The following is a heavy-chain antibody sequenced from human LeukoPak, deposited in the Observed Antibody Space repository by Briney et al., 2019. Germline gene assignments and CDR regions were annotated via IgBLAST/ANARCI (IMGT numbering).Heavy chain of an antibody. CDR2: ISVNNGNT. Sequence: ASVKVSCKASGYAFASYGISWVRQAPEQGLEWMGWISVNNGNTHYAQKSQGRVTMTTDTSTSTAYMEVRSLRSDDTAVYYCQRITIFGVIIDFDYWGQGALVTVSS. CDR3: QRITIFGVIIDFDY. V-gene: IGHV1-18*01. D-gene: IGHD3-3*01. CDR1: GYAFASYG. J-gene: IGHJ4*02.